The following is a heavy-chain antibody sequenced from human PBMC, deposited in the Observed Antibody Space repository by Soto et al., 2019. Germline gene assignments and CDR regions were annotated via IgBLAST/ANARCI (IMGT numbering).Heavy chain of an antibody. Sequence: QVQLVQSGAEVKKPGSSGKVSCKASGGTFSSYAISWVRQAPGQGLEWMGGIIPIFGTANYAQKFQGRDTIPADESTRTAYMELRSLRSEDTAVYYCARGYSGDDEDFDYWGQGTLVTVSS. CDR2: IIPIFGTA. CDR1: GGTFSSYA. J-gene: IGHJ4*02. CDR3: ARGYSGDDEDFDY. D-gene: IGHD5-12*01. V-gene: IGHV1-69*01.